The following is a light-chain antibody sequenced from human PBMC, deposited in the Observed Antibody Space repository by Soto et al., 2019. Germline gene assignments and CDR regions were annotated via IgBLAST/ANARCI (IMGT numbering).Light chain of an antibody. V-gene: IGKV1-33*01. CDR3: QQYDNPPIT. CDR2: DAS. J-gene: IGKJ4*01. CDR1: QDSSNY. Sequence: DIPLTQSPSSLSASIGDRPTIPCQGSQDSSNYLTWYQQKPGKAPKLLIYDASNLATGVPYRFSGSGSGTDFTFTISRLQPEDIAIYYCQQYDNPPITFGGGTQVEIK.